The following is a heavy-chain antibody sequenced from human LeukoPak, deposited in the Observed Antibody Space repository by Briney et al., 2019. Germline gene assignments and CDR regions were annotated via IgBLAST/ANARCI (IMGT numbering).Heavy chain of an antibody. CDR1: GFTFSSYA. CDR3: AKDGLPYYYDSSGYYPWYFDY. J-gene: IGHJ4*02. CDR2: ISGSGGST. D-gene: IGHD3-22*01. Sequence: GGSLRLSCAASGFTFSSYAMSWVRQAPGKGLERASAISGSGGSTYYADSVKGRFTISRDNSKNTLYLQMNSLRAEDTAVYYCAKDGLPYYYDSSGYYPWYFDYWGQGTLVTVSS. V-gene: IGHV3-23*01.